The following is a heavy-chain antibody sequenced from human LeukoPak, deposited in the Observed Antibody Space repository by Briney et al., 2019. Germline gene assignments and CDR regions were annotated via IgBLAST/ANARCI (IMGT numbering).Heavy chain of an antibody. CDR3: SRSQFDY. Sequence: PGGSLRLSCEPSGFPFSSYWMLWVRQAPGKGLVWVSRISGDGTIKTYADFVRGRFTTSRDNTKNILYLQMNSLRVEDTAIYFCSRSQFDYWGQGVLATVSS. CDR2: ISGDGTIK. J-gene: IGHJ4*02. V-gene: IGHV3-74*03. CDR1: GFPFSSYW.